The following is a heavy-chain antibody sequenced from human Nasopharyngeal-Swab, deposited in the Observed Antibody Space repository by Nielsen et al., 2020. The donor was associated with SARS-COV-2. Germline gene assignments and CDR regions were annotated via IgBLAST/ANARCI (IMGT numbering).Heavy chain of an antibody. V-gene: IGHV3-73*01. J-gene: IGHJ3*02. Sequence: GESLKISCAASGFTFSSYAMNWVRQAPGKGLEWVGRIRSKANSYATAYAASVKGRFTISRDDSKNTAYLQMNSLKTEDTAVYYCARDRTDDYGDYGGAFDIWGQGTMVTVSS. CDR1: GFTFSSYA. D-gene: IGHD4-17*01. CDR3: ARDRTDDYGDYGGAFDI. CDR2: IRSKANSYAT.